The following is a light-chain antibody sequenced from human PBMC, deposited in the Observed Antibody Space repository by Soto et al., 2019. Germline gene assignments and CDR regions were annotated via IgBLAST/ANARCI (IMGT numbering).Light chain of an antibody. V-gene: IGKV1-5*01. CDR2: DAS. CDR3: QQCYMGWT. J-gene: IGKJ1*01. CDR1: QSIGRF. Sequence: DIQMTQSPSTLSASVGDRVTITCRASQSIGRFLAWYQHQPGKAPKLLIYDASTLESGVPSRFSGTGSGTEFTFSITSLQPEDFGTCYCQQCYMGWTFGQGTKVDIK.